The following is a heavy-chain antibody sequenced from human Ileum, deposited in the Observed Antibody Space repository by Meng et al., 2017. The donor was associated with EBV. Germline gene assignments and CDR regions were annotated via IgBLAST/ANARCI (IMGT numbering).Heavy chain of an antibody. CDR3: AKEGGAGSLDN. Sequence: QWPLVGVRGRSGQAVGPRRPSCAASGITLSSYGMHWVRQAPGKGLEWVAGMSYDENNKHYADSVKGRFTISRDNSKNTLYLQMNSLRPEDAAVYYCAKEGGAGSLDNWGQGTLVTVSS. V-gene: IGHV3-30*18. CDR2: MSYDENNK. D-gene: IGHD6-19*01. J-gene: IGHJ4*02. CDR1: GITLSSYG.